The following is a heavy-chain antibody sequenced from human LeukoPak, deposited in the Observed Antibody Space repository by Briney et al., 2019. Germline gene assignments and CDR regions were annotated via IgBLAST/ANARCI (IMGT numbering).Heavy chain of an antibody. CDR3: ATRSHGGNSGYYYYYGMDV. Sequence: GASVKVSYKASGGTFSIYAISWVRQAPGQGLEWMGGVIPIFGTANYAQKFQGRVTITADESTSTAYMELSSLRSEDTAVYYCATRSHGGNSGYYYYYGMDVWGQGTTVTVSS. CDR2: VIPIFGTA. CDR1: GGTFSIYA. V-gene: IGHV1-69*13. J-gene: IGHJ6*02. D-gene: IGHD4-23*01.